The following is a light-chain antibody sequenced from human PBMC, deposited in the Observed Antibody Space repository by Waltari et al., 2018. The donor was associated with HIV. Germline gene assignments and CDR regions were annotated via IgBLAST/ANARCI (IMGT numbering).Light chain of an antibody. V-gene: IGKV3-15*01. CDR2: GAS. Sequence: EIVLTQSPATLSVSPGERATLSCRASQSVSSYLAWYQQKPGQAPRLLIYGASTRATGFPARFSGRGSGTDFTLTISDLQSEDIAVYHCQQYSDWPRTFGQGTKLEIK. CDR1: QSVSSY. CDR3: QQYSDWPRT. J-gene: IGKJ2*01.